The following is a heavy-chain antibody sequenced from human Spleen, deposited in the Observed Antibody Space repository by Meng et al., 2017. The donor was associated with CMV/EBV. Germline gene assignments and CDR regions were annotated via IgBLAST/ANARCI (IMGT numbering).Heavy chain of an antibody. D-gene: IGHD3-3*01. V-gene: IGHV3-21*04. CDR1: GFTFSSYS. Sequence: GESLKISCAASGFTFSSYSMNWVRQAPGKGLEWVSSISSSSSYIYYADSVKGRFTISRDNTKNSLSLQMNSLRADDTAVYYCARDWLGCWSGYHYGMDGWGQGTTVTVSS. J-gene: IGHJ6*02. CDR3: ARDWLGCWSGYHYGMDG. CDR2: ISSSSSYI.